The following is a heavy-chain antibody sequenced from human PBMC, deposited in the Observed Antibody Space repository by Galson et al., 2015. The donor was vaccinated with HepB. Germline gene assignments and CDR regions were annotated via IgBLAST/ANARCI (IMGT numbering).Heavy chain of an antibody. CDR1: GFRFSEYG. Sequence: SLRLSCAASGFRFSEYGMHWVRQTPDKGPQWVAVIWYDGSEKYYGDSVKGRFTISRDNSKNMVYLQMNSLRAEDTAVYYCARDPYGSARKEAWFDPWGQGTLVTVSS. J-gene: IGHJ5*02. CDR3: ARDPYGSARKEAWFDP. V-gene: IGHV3-33*08. CDR2: IWYDGSEK. D-gene: IGHD3-10*01.